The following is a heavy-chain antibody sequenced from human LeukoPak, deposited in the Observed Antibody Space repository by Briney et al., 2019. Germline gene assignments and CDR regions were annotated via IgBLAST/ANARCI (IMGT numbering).Heavy chain of an antibody. CDR2: ISGSGGST. Sequence: GGSLRLSCAGSGFTFSSYAMSWVRQAPGKGLEWVSAISGSGGSTYYADSVKGRFTISRDNSKNTLYLQMNSLRAEDTAVYYCAKDAMTLENRWIYRSKSDHEYWRQGTPVIVSS. V-gene: IGHV3-23*01. J-gene: IGHJ4*02. CDR1: GFTFSSYA. D-gene: IGHD1-7*01. CDR3: AKDAMTLENRWIYRSKSDHEY.